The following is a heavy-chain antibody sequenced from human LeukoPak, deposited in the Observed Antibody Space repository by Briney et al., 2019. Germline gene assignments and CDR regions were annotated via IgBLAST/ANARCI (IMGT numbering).Heavy chain of an antibody. D-gene: IGHD3-16*02. Sequence: PSETLSLTCTVSGGSVSSGSYYWRWIRQPPGKGLEWIGNIYYSGSTNYNPSLKSRVTISVDTSKNQFSLKLSSVTAADTAVYYCARGVMITFGGVIPLFDYWGQGTLVTVSS. CDR2: IYYSGST. J-gene: IGHJ4*02. CDR3: ARGVMITFGGVIPLFDY. CDR1: GGSVSSGSYY. V-gene: IGHV4-61*01.